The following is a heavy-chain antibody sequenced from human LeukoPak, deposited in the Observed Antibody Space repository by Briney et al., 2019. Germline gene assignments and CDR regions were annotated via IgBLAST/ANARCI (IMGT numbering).Heavy chain of an antibody. CDR3: ARDSLYYYDSSGYEY. D-gene: IGHD3-22*01. CDR2: ISAYNGNT. Sequence: ASVKVSCKASGYTFTSYGISWVRQAPGQGLEWMGWISAYNGNTNYAQKLQGRVTMTTDTSTSTAYMELRSLRSDDTAVYYCARDSLYYYDSSGYEYWGQGTLVTVSS. CDR1: GYTFTSYG. J-gene: IGHJ4*02. V-gene: IGHV1-18*01.